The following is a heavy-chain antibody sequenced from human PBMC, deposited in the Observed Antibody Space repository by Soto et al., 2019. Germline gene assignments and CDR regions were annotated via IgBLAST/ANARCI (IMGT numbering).Heavy chain of an antibody. CDR2: INHSGST. D-gene: IGHD3-9*01. J-gene: IGHJ4*02. Sequence: SETLSLTCAVYGGSFSGYYWSWIRQPPGKGLEWIGEINHSGSTNYNPSLKSRVTISVDKPKNQFSLRLSSVTAADTAVYYCARSITFDWLFFDYWGQGTLVTVSS. CDR1: GGSFSGYY. V-gene: IGHV4-34*01. CDR3: ARSITFDWLFFDY.